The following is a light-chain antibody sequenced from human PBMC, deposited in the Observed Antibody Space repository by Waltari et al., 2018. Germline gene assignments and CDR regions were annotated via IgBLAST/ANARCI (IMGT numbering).Light chain of an antibody. J-gene: IGKJ2*02. V-gene: IGKV4-1*01. CDR1: QSVLYNSNNKNY. CDR2: WAS. Sequence: DIVMTQSPDSLAVSLGERATINCKSSQSVLYNSNNKNYLAWYQQKPGQPPKLLIYWASIQESGVPDRFSGSGSGTDFTLTISSLQAEDVAVYYCQQYYSIPRTYGQGTKLEIK. CDR3: QQYYSIPRT.